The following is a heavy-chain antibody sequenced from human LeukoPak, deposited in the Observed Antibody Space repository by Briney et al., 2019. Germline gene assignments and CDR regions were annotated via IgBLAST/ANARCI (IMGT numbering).Heavy chain of an antibody. D-gene: IGHD6-19*01. CDR3: AKVTAQWLVPKRMDRKPMEFDY. Sequence: GGSLRLPCAASGFTFSSYAMSWVRQAPGKALECVSAISGSCGSTYYADYVKGRFTISRDNSKNTLYLQMSSLRAEDTAVYSCAKVTAQWLVPKRMDRKPMEFDYWGQGTLVTVSS. J-gene: IGHJ4*02. V-gene: IGHV3-23*01. CDR1: GFTFSSYA. CDR2: ISGSCGST.